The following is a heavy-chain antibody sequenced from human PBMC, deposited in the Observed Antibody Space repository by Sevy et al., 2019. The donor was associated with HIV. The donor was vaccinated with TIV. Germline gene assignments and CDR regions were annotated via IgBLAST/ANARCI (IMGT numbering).Heavy chain of an antibody. CDR1: GFPLSGYW. J-gene: IGHJ4*02. Sequence: GGSLRLSCAASGFPLSGYWMHWVRQVPGEGLVWVSRLKSVESSTTYAVSVKGRFTVSRDNAKNTVYQQMNSLRAEDTGVYYCAREASSWYGVDYWGQGTLVTVSS. CDR2: LKSVESST. D-gene: IGHD6-13*01. V-gene: IGHV3-74*01. CDR3: AREASSWYGVDY.